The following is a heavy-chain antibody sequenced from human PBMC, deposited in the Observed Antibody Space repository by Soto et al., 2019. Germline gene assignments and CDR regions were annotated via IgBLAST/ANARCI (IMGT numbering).Heavy chain of an antibody. Sequence: QVQLVQSGAEVKKPGSSVKVSCKASGGTFSSYAISWVRQAPGQGLEWMGGIIPIFGTANYAQKFQGRVTITADKSTSTDYMELSSLRSEDTAVDYCAREGDCSGGSCYQYYYYGKDVWGQGTTVTVSS. D-gene: IGHD2-15*01. CDR1: GGTFSSYA. CDR2: IIPIFGTA. CDR3: AREGDCSGGSCYQYYYYGKDV. J-gene: IGHJ6*02. V-gene: IGHV1-69*06.